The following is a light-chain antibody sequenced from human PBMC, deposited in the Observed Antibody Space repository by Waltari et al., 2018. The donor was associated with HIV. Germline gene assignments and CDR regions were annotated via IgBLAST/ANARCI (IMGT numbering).Light chain of an antibody. Sequence: QSVLTQPPSASGTPGQRVTITCSGSSSNIGGNAVNWYQQLPGTAPKLLIYTYNERPSGVPDRFSGSKSGTSASLAISGLQSEDEADYYCAAWDDSLNGVLFGGVTKLTVL. V-gene: IGLV1-44*01. CDR2: TYN. J-gene: IGLJ2*01. CDR3: AAWDDSLNGVL. CDR1: SSNIGGNA.